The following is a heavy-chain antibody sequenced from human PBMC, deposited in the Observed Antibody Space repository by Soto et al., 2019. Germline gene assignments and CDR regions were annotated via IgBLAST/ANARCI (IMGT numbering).Heavy chain of an antibody. CDR2: ISYDGSNK. Sequence: AGGSLRLSCAASGFTFSSYAMHWVRQAPGKGLEWVAVISYDGSNKYYADSVKGRFTISRDNSKNTLYLQMNSLRAEDTAVYYCAANRYEFDPWGQGTLVTVSS. CDR1: GFTFSSYA. V-gene: IGHV3-30-3*02. J-gene: IGHJ5*02. CDR3: AANRYEFDP. D-gene: IGHD3-9*01.